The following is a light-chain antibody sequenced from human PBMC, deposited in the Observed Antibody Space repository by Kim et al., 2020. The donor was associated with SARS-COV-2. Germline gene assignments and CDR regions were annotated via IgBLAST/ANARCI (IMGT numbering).Light chain of an antibody. J-gene: IGKJ2*01. CDR1: QSISRY. V-gene: IGKV1-39*01. CDR3: QQSDSMPYT. Sequence: FASVGDRVTITCQASQSISRYLNWYQDKSGKVPKLLIYAASRLQSGVPSRFSGRGSGTDFTLTISSLQLEDFTTYYCQQSDSMPYTFGQGTKLEI. CDR2: AAS.